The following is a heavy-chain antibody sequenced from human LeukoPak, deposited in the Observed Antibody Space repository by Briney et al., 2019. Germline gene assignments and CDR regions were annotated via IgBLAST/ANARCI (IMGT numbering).Heavy chain of an antibody. J-gene: IGHJ4*02. CDR3: ARDLAVPAPEDYFDY. Sequence: ASVKVSCKASGYTFTSYGISWVRQAPGQGLEWMGWISAYNGNTNYAQKLQGRVTMTTDTSTSTAYMELRSLRSDDTAVYYCARDLAVPAPEDYFDYWGQGTLVTVSS. CDR2: ISAYNGNT. CDR1: GYTFTSYG. D-gene: IGHD2-2*01. V-gene: IGHV1-18*01.